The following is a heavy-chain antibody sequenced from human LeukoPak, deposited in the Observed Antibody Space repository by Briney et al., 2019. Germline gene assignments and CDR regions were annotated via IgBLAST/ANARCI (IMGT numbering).Heavy chain of an antibody. V-gene: IGHV3-21*01. CDR1: GFTFETYS. CDR2: ISSSSDYI. Sequence: GGSLRLSCRVSGFTFETYSMNWVRQAPGGGLEWVAAISSSSDYIYYGDSMKGRFTISRDNAKTALHLEMNNLRPEDTALYFCVRDRIPGATWGEFDFWGPGTRVTVSS. D-gene: IGHD1-26*01. CDR3: VRDRIPGATWGEFDF. J-gene: IGHJ4*02.